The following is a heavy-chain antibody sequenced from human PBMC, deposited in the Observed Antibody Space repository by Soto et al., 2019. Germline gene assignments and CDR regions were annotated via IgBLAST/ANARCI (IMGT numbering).Heavy chain of an antibody. CDR1: GFTFGNYG. CDR3: SKGFIVVVTVIRPDDAFDA. J-gene: IGHJ3*01. D-gene: IGHD2-21*02. V-gene: IGHV3-23*01. CDR2: ISGGGGST. Sequence: EVQLLESGGGLVQPGGSLRLSCAASGFTFGNYGMNWVRQAPGKGLEWVSGISGGGGSTYYADSVKGRFTISRDPYKNTIFLEMNSLRAEDTAVYYCSKGFIVVVTVIRPDDAFDAWGQGTVVTVSS.